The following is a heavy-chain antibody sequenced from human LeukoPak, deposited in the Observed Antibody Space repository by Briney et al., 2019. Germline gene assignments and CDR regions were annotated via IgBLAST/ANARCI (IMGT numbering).Heavy chain of an antibody. CDR3: ARAFGYNWNAAFDI. V-gene: IGHV3-7*01. Sequence: GGSLRLSCAASGFTFTTYWMSWVRQAPGKGLEGVANIKTDGSEKYYVDSVKGRFTISRDNDKNSLYLQMNSLRAEDTALYYCARAFGYNWNAAFDIWGQGTMVTVSS. CDR1: GFTFTTYW. CDR2: IKTDGSEK. D-gene: IGHD1-1*01. J-gene: IGHJ3*02.